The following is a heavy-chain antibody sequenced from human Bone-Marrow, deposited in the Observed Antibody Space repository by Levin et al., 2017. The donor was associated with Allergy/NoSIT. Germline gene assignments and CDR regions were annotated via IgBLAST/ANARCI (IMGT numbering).Heavy chain of an antibody. CDR1: GLRFSGSE. Sequence: AGGSLRLSCAVSGLRFSGSEMHWVRQAPGKGLDWISYISSSAITIYYADSVKGRFTISRDNAKNSLYLQMNNLRAEDTGVYFCASVSGDVRFDKLSLLGFMDVWGQGTTVTVSS. V-gene: IGHV3-48*03. D-gene: IGHD3-22*01. J-gene: IGHJ6*02. CDR3: ASVSGDVRFDKLSLLGFMDV. CDR2: ISSSAITI.